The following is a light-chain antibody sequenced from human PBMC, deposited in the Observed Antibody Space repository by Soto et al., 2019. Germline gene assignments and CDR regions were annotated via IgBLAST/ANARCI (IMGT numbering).Light chain of an antibody. J-gene: IGKJ1*01. CDR3: MQALQTPRT. CDR2: LGS. CDR1: QSLLHSNGYNY. V-gene: IGKV2-28*01. Sequence: DIVMTQSPLSLPVTPGEPASISCRSSQSLLHSNGYNYLDWYLQKPGQSPQLLIYLGSNRASGVPDRVSGSGSGTYFTLKISRVEAEDVGVYYCMQALQTPRTFGQGTKVEIK.